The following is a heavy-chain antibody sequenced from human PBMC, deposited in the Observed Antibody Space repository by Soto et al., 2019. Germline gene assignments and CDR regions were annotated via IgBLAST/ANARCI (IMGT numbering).Heavy chain of an antibody. J-gene: IGHJ3*02. V-gene: IGHV3-9*01. CDR3: AKALPQVVPAAMNGRDAFDI. Sequence: GGSLRLSCAASGFTFDDYAMHWVRQAPGKGLEWVSGISWNSGSIGYADSVKGRFTISRDNAKNSLYLQMNSLRAEDTALYYCAKALPQVVPAAMNGRDAFDIWGQGTMVTVSS. CDR2: ISWNSGSI. D-gene: IGHD2-2*01. CDR1: GFTFDDYA.